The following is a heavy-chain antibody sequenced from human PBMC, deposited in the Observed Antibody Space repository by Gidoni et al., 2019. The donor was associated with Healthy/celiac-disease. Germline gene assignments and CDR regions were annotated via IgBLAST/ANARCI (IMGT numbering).Heavy chain of an antibody. CDR3: AKEENMPLYGDRGWFDP. CDR2: MSGSGGRT. Sequence: EVQLLESGGGLVQPGGSLSLSCAASGFTFRSYAMSWVRQAPGKGLEWVSAMSGSGGRTYYADSVEGRFTISRDNSKNTLYLQMNSLRAEDTAVYDCAKEENMPLYGDRGWFDPWGQGTLVTVSS. CDR1: GFTFRSYA. J-gene: IGHJ5*02. V-gene: IGHV3-23*01. D-gene: IGHD4-17*01.